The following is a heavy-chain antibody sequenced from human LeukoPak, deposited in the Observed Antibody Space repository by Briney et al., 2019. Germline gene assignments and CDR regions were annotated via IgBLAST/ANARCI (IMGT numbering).Heavy chain of an antibody. CDR2: ISGSGGST. J-gene: IGHJ5*02. CDR3: AKLIGDYNGNSGS. Sequence: GGSLRLSCAASGFTFSSYAMSWVRQAPGKGLEWVSAISGSGGSTYYADSVKGRFTISRDNSKNTLYLQMNSQRAEDTAVYNCAKLIGDYNGNSGSWGQGTLVTVSS. V-gene: IGHV3-23*01. CDR1: GFTFSSYA. D-gene: IGHD4-23*01.